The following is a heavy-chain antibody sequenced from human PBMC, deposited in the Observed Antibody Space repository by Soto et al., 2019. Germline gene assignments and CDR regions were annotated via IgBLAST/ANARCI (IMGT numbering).Heavy chain of an antibody. D-gene: IGHD1-26*01. CDR3: ARFQGAHFDY. CDR1: GGPFRDYA. J-gene: IGHJ4*02. CDR2: IIPMFGTS. V-gene: IGHV1-69*01. Sequence: QVHLVQSGVEVKKPGSSVKVSCKASGGPFRDYAFSWVRQAPGQGLEWMGRIIPMFGTSDYAQKFQGRLTVTADESTSTVYMELRTLRSEDTAVYYCARFQGAHFDYWGQGTLVTVSS.